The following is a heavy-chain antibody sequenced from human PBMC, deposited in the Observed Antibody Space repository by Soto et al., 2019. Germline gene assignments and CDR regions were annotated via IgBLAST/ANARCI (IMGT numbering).Heavy chain of an antibody. Sequence: ASVKVSCKASGNTFTSYDINWVRQATGHGLEWMGWINPNSGNIGYAQKFQGRVTMTRDTAIRTAYMEVSRLRSDDTAVFYCARGRASGSYYLLDYWGQGTLVTVSS. CDR1: GNTFTSYD. D-gene: IGHD3-10*01. CDR2: INPNSGNI. CDR3: ARGRASGSYYLLDY. J-gene: IGHJ4*02. V-gene: IGHV1-8*01.